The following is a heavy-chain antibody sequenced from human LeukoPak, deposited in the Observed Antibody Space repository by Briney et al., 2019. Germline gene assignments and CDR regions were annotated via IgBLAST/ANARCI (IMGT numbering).Heavy chain of an antibody. CDR2: INPSGGST. V-gene: IGHV1-46*01. CDR3: ARGLGGSSPRRVAFDI. Sequence: GASVKVSCKASGYTFTSYYMHWVRQAPGQGLEWMGIINPSGGSTSYAQKFQGRVTMTTDTSTSTAYMELRSLRSDDTAVYYCARGLGGSSPRRVAFDIWGQGTMVTVSS. CDR1: GYTFTSYY. D-gene: IGHD6-13*01. J-gene: IGHJ3*02.